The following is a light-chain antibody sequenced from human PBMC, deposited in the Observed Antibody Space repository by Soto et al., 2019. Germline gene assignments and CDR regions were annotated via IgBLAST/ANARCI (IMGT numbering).Light chain of an antibody. V-gene: IGKV3D-15*01. CDR3: QQYNNWPPLT. Sequence: IVMTQSPATLSVSPGERVTLFCRASQSVSSNLAWYQQRPGQAPRLLIFGAYTRATGIPARFSGSGSGTEFTLTISSLQSEDSAVYFCQQYNNWPPLTFGGGTKVEIK. CDR2: GAY. CDR1: QSVSSN. J-gene: IGKJ4*01.